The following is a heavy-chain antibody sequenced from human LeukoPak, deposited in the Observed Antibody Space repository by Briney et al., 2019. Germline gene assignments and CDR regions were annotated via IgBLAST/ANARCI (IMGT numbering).Heavy chain of an antibody. Sequence: ASVKVSCKASGYTFTSYDFNWVRQATGQGLEWMGWMNPNSGNTGYAQKFQGRVTMTRNTSISTAYMELSSLRSEDTAVYYCARGPRYSTSLDYWGQGTLVTVSS. CDR3: ARGPRYSTSLDY. V-gene: IGHV1-8*01. CDR1: GYTFTSYD. J-gene: IGHJ4*02. CDR2: MNPNSGNT. D-gene: IGHD6-6*01.